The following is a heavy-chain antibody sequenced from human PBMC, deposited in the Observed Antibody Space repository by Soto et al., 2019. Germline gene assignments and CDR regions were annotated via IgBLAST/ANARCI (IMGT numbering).Heavy chain of an antibody. V-gene: IGHV3-23*01. CDR2: ISGTGDST. D-gene: IGHD3-3*01. J-gene: IGHJ5*02. CDR3: AKDQYYDFWSGYYTRPNWFDP. CDR1: GFTFSSYA. Sequence: EMQLLESGGGLVLPGGSLRLSCAASGFTFSSYAMSWVRQAPGKGLEWVSAISGTGDSTYYADSVKGRFTISRDNSKNTLYLQMNSLRAEDTAVYYCAKDQYYDFWSGYYTRPNWFDPWGQGTLVTVSS.